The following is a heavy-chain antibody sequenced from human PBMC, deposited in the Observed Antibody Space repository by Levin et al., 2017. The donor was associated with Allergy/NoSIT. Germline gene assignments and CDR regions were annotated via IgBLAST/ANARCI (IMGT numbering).Heavy chain of an antibody. D-gene: IGHD4-17*01. CDR2: VNCNSGDT. V-gene: IGHV1-2*02. J-gene: IGHJ4*02. CDR1: GYTFTDHY. CDR3: ARNDYGDYVQNFDY. Sequence: GESLKISCQAAGYTFTDHYMHWVRQAPGQGLEWMGWVNCNSGDTHYAQKFQDRVTMTRDTSITTAYIEVSSLRFDDTALYFCARNDYGDYVQNFDYWGQGTLVTVSS.